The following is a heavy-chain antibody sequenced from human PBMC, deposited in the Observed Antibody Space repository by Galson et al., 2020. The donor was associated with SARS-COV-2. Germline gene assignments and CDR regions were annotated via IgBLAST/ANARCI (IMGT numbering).Heavy chain of an antibody. Sequence: TGGSLRLSCAASGFTFSSYPMHWVRQAPGEGLEWVAVILYDGSRKYYADSVKGRFTMSRDNSKNTLYLQMNSLRAEDTAIYYCARSENAYTSSCPDYWGQGTLVTVSS. CDR2: ILYDGSRK. CDR3: ARSENAYTSSCPDY. D-gene: IGHD6-13*01. J-gene: IGHJ4*02. V-gene: IGHV3-30-3*01. CDR1: GFTFSSYP.